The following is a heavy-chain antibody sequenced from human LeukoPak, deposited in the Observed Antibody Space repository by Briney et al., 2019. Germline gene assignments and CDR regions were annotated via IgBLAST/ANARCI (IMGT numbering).Heavy chain of an antibody. J-gene: IGHJ3*02. CDR2: ISWNSGSI. D-gene: IGHD6-13*01. CDR1: GFTFDDYA. Sequence: PGGSLRLSCAASGFTFDDYAMHWVRQGPGKGLEWVSGISWNSGSIGYADSVKGRFTISRDNAKNSLYLQMNSLRAEDMALYYCAKDRYSSSWDAFDIWIQGTMV. V-gene: IGHV3-9*03. CDR3: AKDRYSSSWDAFDI.